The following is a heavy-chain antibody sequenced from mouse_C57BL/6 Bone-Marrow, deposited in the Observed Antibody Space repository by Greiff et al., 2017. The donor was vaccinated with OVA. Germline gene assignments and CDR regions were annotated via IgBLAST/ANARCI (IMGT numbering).Heavy chain of an antibody. CDR3: APYEYDSYSMDY. CDR2: IHPTSVST. CDR1: GYTFTSYW. J-gene: IGHJ4*01. V-gene: IGHV1-64*01. D-gene: IGHD2-4*01. Sequence: VQLQQPGAELVKPGASVKLSCKASGYTFTSYWMHWVKQRPGQGLEWIGMIHPTSVSTNYNEKFKSKATLTVDKSSSTAYMQLSSLTSEDSAGYDSAPYEYDSYSMDYWGQGTSLTVSS.